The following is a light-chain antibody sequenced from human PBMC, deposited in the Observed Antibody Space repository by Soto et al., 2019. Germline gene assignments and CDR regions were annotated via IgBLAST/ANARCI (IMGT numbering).Light chain of an antibody. CDR2: GAS. CDR3: QQYGGPVPWT. V-gene: IGKV3-20*01. Sequence: EIVSTQSPGTLSLSPGDRATLSCRAVQSVCNKQLAWYQQKSGQAPRLLIYGASSRAAGIPDRFTGSGSGTDFTLTIARLEPEDFALYYCQQYGGPVPWTFGQGTKVDIK. J-gene: IGKJ1*01. CDR1: QSVCNKQ.